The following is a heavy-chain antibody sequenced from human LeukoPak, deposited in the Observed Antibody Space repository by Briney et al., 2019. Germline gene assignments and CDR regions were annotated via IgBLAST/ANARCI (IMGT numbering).Heavy chain of an antibody. CDR1: GFTFSPYS. J-gene: IGHJ6*02. CDR2: IGSSSITI. Sequence: GGSLRLSCAASGFTFSPYSMNWVRQAPGKGLEWVSYIGSSSITIFYADSVKGRFTISRDNARNSLYLQMNSLRDEDTAVYHCARDRRYYGGFYFYGLDVWGQGTTVTVSS. CDR3: ARDRRYYGGFYFYGLDV. V-gene: IGHV3-48*02. D-gene: IGHD4-23*01.